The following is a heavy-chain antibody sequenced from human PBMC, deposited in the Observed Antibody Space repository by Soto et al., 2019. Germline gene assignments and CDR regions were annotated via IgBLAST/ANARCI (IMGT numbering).Heavy chain of an antibody. CDR1: GDSISDYY. J-gene: IGHJ6*03. Sequence: QLQESGPGLVKPSDTLSLTCTVSGDSISDYYWSWIRQPPEKGLEWIGYIYYNGNTKYNPSLKTRVTISVDTSKNQFSLKLSSVTAADTDVYYCARLGDFYGSGSYGNYYYYYMDVWGKGTTVTVSS. CDR2: IYYNGNT. D-gene: IGHD3-10*01. CDR3: ARLGDFYGSGSYGNYYYYYMDV. V-gene: IGHV4-59*08.